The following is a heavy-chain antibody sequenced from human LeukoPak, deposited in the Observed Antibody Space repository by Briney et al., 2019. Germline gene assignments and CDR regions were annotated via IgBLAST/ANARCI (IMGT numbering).Heavy chain of an antibody. CDR2: ISWNSGSI. CDR1: GFTFDDYA. V-gene: IGHV3-9*03. Sequence: GRSLRLSCAASGFTFDDYAMPWVRQAPGTGLEWVSGISWNSGSIGYADSVNSRFTISRDNAKNSLYLQMNSLRAEDMALYYCAKGGGSYYVDAFDIWGQGTMVTVSS. J-gene: IGHJ3*02. D-gene: IGHD1-26*01. CDR3: AKGGGSYYVDAFDI.